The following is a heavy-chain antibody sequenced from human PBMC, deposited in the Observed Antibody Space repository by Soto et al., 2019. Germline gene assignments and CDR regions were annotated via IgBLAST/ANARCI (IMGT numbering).Heavy chain of an antibody. CDR3: ARDCAPRGMDV. CDR1: GGSISSGGYY. Sequence: SETLSLTCTVSGGSISSGGYYWSWIRQHPGKGLEWIGYIYYSGSTYYNPSLKSRVTISVDTSKNQFSLKLSSVTAADTAVYYCARDCAPRGMDVWGQGTTVTVSS. V-gene: IGHV4-31*02. CDR2: IYYSGST. J-gene: IGHJ6*02. D-gene: IGHD2-21*01.